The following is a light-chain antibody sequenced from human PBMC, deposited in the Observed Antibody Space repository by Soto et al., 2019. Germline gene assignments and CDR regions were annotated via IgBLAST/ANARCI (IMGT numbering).Light chain of an antibody. CDR1: SIDVGNYNL. Sequence: QSALTQPASVSGSPGQSIAISCTGTSIDVGNYNLVSWYQQHPGKAPKLMIYEGSKRPSGVSNRFSGSKSCNTASLTISGLQAEDEADYYCCSYAGSRLYVLGTGTKLTVL. V-gene: IGLV2-23*01. J-gene: IGLJ1*01. CDR2: EGS. CDR3: CSYAGSRLYV.